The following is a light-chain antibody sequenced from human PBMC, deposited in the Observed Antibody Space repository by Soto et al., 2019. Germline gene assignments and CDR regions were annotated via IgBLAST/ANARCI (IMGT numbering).Light chain of an antibody. CDR3: QVWHRTSNHYV. CDR1: NIGSKS. Sequence: SNELTQPPSVSVAPGQTVRVTCGGKNIGSKSVHWYQQKPGQAPVLVVYDDSDRPSRIPERFSGSNSGNTATLTISRVEAGDEADYHCQVWHRTSNHYVFGSGTKVTVL. V-gene: IGLV3-21*02. J-gene: IGLJ1*01. CDR2: DDS.